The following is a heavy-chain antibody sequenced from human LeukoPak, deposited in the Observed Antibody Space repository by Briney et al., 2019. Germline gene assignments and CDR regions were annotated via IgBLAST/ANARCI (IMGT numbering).Heavy chain of an antibody. Sequence: PGGSLRLSCAASGLTFSSYAMDWVRQAPGKGLEWVAVISYDGSNKYYADSVKGRFTISRDNSKNTLYLQMNSLRTEDTAVYYCARPYGGYVDYYFDYWGQGTLVTVSS. CDR2: ISYDGSNK. CDR1: GLTFSSYA. V-gene: IGHV3-30-3*01. J-gene: IGHJ4*02. CDR3: ARPYGGYVDYYFDY. D-gene: IGHD4-17*01.